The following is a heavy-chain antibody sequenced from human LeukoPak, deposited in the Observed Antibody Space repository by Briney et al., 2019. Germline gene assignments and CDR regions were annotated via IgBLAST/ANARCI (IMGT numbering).Heavy chain of an antibody. Sequence: GGSLRLSCAASGVTVSSIYMGWVRQAPGKGLDWVSVIYPDGRTYYTESVKGRFTISRDSSENSLFLQMNSLRAEDTAVYCCATLRGWYGEGCFDCWGQGTLVTVSS. CDR2: IYPDGRT. D-gene: IGHD3-10*01. J-gene: IGHJ4*02. V-gene: IGHV3-53*01. CDR3: ATLRGWYGEGCFDC. CDR1: GVTVSSIY.